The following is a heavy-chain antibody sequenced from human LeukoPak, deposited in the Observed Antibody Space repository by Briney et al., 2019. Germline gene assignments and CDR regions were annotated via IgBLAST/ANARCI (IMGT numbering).Heavy chain of an antibody. J-gene: IGHJ5*02. CDR2: ISGSGGST. D-gene: IGHD3-10*01. CDR1: GFTFSSYG. V-gene: IGHV3-23*01. Sequence: GGSLRLSCAASGFTFSSYGMSWVRQAPGKGLEWVSAISGSGGSTYYADSVKGRFTISRDNSKNTLYLQMNSLRAEDTAVYYCAKATYGSGSPNWFDPWGQGTLVTVSS. CDR3: AKATYGSGSPNWFDP.